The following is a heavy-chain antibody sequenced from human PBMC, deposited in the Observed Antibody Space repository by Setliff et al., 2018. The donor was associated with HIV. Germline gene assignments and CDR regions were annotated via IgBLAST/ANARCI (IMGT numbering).Heavy chain of an antibody. CDR3: ARGRNYDSSGYGDYYYYMDV. CDR1: GGTFTNSA. D-gene: IGHD3-22*01. J-gene: IGHJ6*03. Sequence: SVKVSCKASGGTFTNSAIGWVRQAPGQGLEWMGAIVPILGIANSAQKFQGRVTMTADESTSTAYMQLSSLRSDDTAVYYCARGRNYDSSGYGDYYYYMDVWGKGTTVTVSS. V-gene: IGHV1-69*10. CDR2: IVPILGIA.